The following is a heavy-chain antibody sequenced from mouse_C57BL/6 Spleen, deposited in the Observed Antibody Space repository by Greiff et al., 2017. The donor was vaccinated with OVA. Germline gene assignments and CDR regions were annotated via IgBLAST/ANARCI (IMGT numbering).Heavy chain of an antibody. V-gene: IGHV1-69*01. CDR3: ARRNYYGSSPYYFDY. CDR1: GYTFTSYW. CDR2: IDPSDSYT. Sequence: QVQLQQSGAELVMPGASVKLSCKASGYTFTSYWMHWVKLRPGQGLEWIGEIDPSDSYTNYNQKFKGKSTLTVDKSSSTAYMQLSSLTSEDSAVYYCARRNYYGSSPYYFDYWGQGTTLTVSS. D-gene: IGHD1-1*01. J-gene: IGHJ2*01.